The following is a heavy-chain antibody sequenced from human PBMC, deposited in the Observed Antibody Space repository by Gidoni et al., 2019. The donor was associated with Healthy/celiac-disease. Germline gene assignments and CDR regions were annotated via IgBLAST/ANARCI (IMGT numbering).Heavy chain of an antibody. CDR3: TTEPYYYDSSGYDTADY. J-gene: IGHJ4*02. V-gene: IGHV3-15*01. D-gene: IGHD3-22*01. Sequence: EVQLVESGGGLVKPGGSLRLSCAAAGFTFSNAWMIWVGQAPGKGLEWVGRIKSKTDGGTTDYAAPVKGRFTISRDDSKNTLYLQMNSLKTEDTAVYYCTTEPYYYDSSGYDTADYWGQGTLVTVSS. CDR2: IKSKTDGGTT. CDR1: GFTFSNAW.